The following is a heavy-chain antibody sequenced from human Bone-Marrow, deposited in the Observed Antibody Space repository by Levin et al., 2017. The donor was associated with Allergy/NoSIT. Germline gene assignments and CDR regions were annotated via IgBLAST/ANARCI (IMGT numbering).Heavy chain of an antibody. J-gene: IGHJ3*02. CDR2: ISWNSGSI. CDR1: GFTFDDYA. D-gene: IGHD4-23*01. CDR3: AKLFPATVVTPANAFDI. Sequence: SLKISCAASGFTFDDYAMHWVRQAPGKGLEWVSGISWNSGSIGYADSVKGRFTISRDNAKNSLYLQMNSLRAEDTPLYYCAKLFPATVVTPANAFDIWGQGTMVTVSS. V-gene: IGHV3-9*01.